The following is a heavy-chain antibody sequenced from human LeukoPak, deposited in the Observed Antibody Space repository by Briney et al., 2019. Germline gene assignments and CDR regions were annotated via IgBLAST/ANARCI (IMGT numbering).Heavy chain of an antibody. CDR1: DYTSTNYD. J-gene: IGHJ6*02. D-gene: IGHD4-23*01. V-gene: IGHV1-18*01. CDR2: ISTYNGNT. CDR3: AREVTHHIYYGMDV. Sequence: AASVKVSCTASDYTSTNYDIRWVRQAPGQGLEWMGWISTYNGNTNYAQKFQDRVTMTTDTSTSTAYMELRSLRSDDTAVYYCAREVTHHIYYGMDVWGQGTTVTVSS.